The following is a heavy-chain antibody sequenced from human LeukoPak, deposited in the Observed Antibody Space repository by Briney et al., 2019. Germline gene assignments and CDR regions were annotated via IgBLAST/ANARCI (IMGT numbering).Heavy chain of an antibody. CDR3: TRQWHTPSDY. Sequence: PGGPLRLSCAASGFIFNNYWMHWVRQTPGEGPLWLSRINGDGSSTSYTHSVQGRFIISRDNAKNTLYLQMNSLRAEDTAVYYCTRQWHTPSDYWGQGTLVTVSS. D-gene: IGHD6-19*01. CDR2: INGDGSST. J-gene: IGHJ4*02. CDR1: GFIFNNYW. V-gene: IGHV3-74*01.